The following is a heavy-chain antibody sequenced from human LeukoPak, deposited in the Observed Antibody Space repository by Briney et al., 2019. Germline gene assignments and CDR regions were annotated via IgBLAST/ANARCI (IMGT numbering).Heavy chain of an antibody. CDR1: GGSISSSSYY. V-gene: IGHV4-39*01. CDR2: IYYSGST. J-gene: IGHJ4*02. D-gene: IGHD6-19*01. CDR3: ARSLSQQWLVLVNLYYFDY. Sequence: PSETLSLTCTVSGGSISSSSYYWGWIRQPPGKGLAWIGSIYYSGSTYYNPSLKSRVTISVDTSKNQFSLKLSSVTAADTAVYYCARSLSQQWLVLVNLYYFDYWGQGTLVTVSS.